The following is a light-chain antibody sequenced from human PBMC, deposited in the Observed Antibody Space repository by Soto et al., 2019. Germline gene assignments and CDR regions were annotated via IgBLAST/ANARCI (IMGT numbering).Light chain of an antibody. CDR1: TSDIGGYNY. Sequence: QSALTQPASVSGSPGQSITISCTGTTSDIGGYNYVSWYQHHSGQAPKLLIYEVTNRPSGVSNRFSGSKSGNTASLTISGLQAEDEAVYYFNSYTSSSTLVFGGGTKLTVL. CDR3: NSYTSSSTLV. CDR2: EVT. J-gene: IGLJ2*01. V-gene: IGLV2-14*01.